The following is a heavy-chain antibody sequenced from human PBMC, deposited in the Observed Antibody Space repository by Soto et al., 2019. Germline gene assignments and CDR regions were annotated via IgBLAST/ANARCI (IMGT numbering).Heavy chain of an antibody. CDR1: GYSFTRYW. CDR2: IYPADSDA. V-gene: IGHV5-51*01. D-gene: IGHD2-15*01. CDR3: ARQDIVTAQVRGVYFDS. Sequence: PGESLKISCKAAGYSFTRYWVGWVRQVPGRGLEWVAVIYPADSDARYSPSFRGRGTISVDISINTVYLQWRSLKASDTAIYFCARQDIVTAQVRGVYFDSWGQGTPVTVSS. J-gene: IGHJ4*02.